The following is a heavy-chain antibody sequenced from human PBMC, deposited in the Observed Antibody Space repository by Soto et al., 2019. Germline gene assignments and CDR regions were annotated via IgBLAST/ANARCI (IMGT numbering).Heavy chain of an antibody. CDR3: ARPSCSGYSCGAFDI. Sequence: PGESLKISCKGSGYSFTSYWISWVRQMPGKGLEWMGRIDPSDSYTNYSPSFQGHVAISADKSISTAYLQWSSLKASDTAMYYCARPSCSGYSCGAFDIWGQGTMVTVSS. D-gene: IGHD3-22*01. CDR2: IDPSDSYT. CDR1: GYSFTSYW. V-gene: IGHV5-10-1*01. J-gene: IGHJ3*02.